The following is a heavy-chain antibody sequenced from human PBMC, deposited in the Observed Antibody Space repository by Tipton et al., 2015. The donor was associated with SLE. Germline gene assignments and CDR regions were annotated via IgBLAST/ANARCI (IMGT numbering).Heavy chain of an antibody. CDR2: IYSGGST. Sequence: SLRLSCAASGFTFSSYSMNWVRQAPGKGLEWVSVIYSGGSTYYADSVKGRFTISRDNSKNTLYLQMNSLRAEDTAVYYCARVGGGSSGFDYWGQGTLVTVSS. CDR1: GFTFSSYS. D-gene: IGHD6-19*01. CDR3: ARVGGGSSGFDY. J-gene: IGHJ4*02. V-gene: IGHV3-53*01.